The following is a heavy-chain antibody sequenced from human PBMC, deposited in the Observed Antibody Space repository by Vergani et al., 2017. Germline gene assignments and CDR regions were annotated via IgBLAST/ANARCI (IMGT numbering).Heavy chain of an antibody. V-gene: IGHV3-23*01. D-gene: IGHD3-22*01. J-gene: IGHJ4*02. CDR1: GFTFSSYW. CDR3: AKDQDYYDSSGYYYY. CDR2: ISGSGGST. Sequence: EVQLLESGGGLVQPGGSLRLSCAASGFTFSSYWMHWVRQAPGKGLEWVSAISGSGGSTYYADSVKGRFTISRDNSKNTLYLQMNSLRAEDTAVYYCAKDQDYYDSSGYYYYWSQGTLVTVSS.